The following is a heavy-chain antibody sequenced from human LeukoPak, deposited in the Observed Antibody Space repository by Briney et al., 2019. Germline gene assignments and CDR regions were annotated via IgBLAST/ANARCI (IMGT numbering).Heavy chain of an antibody. CDR2: IVYDGSNK. Sequence: PGGSLRLSCAASGFTFSSYAMHWVRQAPGKGLEWVAVIVYDGSNKKYADSVKGRFTISRDNSKNTLYLQMNSLRAEDTAVYYCARGSLDGTYTFDIWGQGAMVTVSS. V-gene: IGHV3-30-3*01. CDR3: ARGSLDGTYTFDI. D-gene: IGHD1-1*01. J-gene: IGHJ3*02. CDR1: GFTFSSYA.